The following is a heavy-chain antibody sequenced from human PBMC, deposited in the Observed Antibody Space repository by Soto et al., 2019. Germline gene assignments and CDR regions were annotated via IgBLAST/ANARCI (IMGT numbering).Heavy chain of an antibody. V-gene: IGHV4-34*01. D-gene: IGHD5-18*01. J-gene: IGHJ4*02. CDR1: GGSFSGYY. CDR2: INHSGST. CDR3: ARGHLQLWFCDY. Sequence: PSETLSLTCAVYGGSFSGYYWSWIRQPPGKGLEWIGEINHSGSTNYNPSLKSRVTISVDTSKNQFSLKLSSVTAADTAVYYCARGHLQLWFCDYWGQGTLVTVSS.